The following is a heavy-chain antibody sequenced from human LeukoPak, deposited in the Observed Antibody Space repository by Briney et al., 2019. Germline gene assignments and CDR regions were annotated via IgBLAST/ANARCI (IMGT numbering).Heavy chain of an antibody. D-gene: IGHD3-10*01. J-gene: IGHJ4*02. CDR1: GGSISSYY. V-gene: IGHV4-59*01. Sequence: SETLSLTCTVSGGSISSYYWSWIRQPPGKGLEWIGYIYYSGSTNYNPSLKSRVTISVDTSKNQFSLKLSSVTAADTAVYYCAGRNYYGSGSSAPFDYWGQGTLVTVSS. CDR3: AGRNYYGSGSSAPFDY. CDR2: IYYSGST.